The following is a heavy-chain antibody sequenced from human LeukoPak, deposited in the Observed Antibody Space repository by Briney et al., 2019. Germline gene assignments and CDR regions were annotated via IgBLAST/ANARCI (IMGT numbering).Heavy chain of an antibody. D-gene: IGHD3-22*01. J-gene: IGHJ4*02. CDR2: IYYSGST. Sequence: SETLSLTCAVYGGSFSGYYWGWIRQPPGKGLEWIGSIYYSGSTYYNPSLKSRVTISVDTSKNQFSLKLSSVTAADTAVYYCARLDLASYYDSSGYLDYWGQGTLVTVSS. CDR1: GGSFSGYY. CDR3: ARLDLASYYDSSGYLDY. V-gene: IGHV4-39*01.